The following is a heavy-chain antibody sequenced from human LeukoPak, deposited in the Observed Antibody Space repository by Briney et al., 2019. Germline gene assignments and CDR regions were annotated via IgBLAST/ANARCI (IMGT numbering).Heavy chain of an antibody. CDR2: ISGSGGST. J-gene: IGHJ5*02. CDR3: AKDPFDFWSYNWFDP. CDR1: GFTFSSYA. Sequence: PGGSLRLSCAASGFTFSSYAMSWVRQAPGKGLEWVSAISGSGGSTYSADSVKGRFTISRDNSKNTLYLQMNSLRAEDTAVYYCAKDPFDFWSYNWFDPWGQGTLVTVSS. V-gene: IGHV3-23*01. D-gene: IGHD3/OR15-3a*01.